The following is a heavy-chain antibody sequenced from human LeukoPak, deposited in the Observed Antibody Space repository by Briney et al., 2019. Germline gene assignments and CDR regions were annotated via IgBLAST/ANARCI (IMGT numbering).Heavy chain of an antibody. V-gene: IGHV4-39*01. CDR1: GDSIISGSYY. D-gene: IGHD6-13*01. CDR2: IFYSGNT. J-gene: IGHJ4*02. Sequence: SETLSLTCTVSGDSIISGSYYWGWIRQPPGKGLEWIGSIFYSGNTYYNPSLKSRVTISVDTSKNQLSLKLTSVTAADTAVYYCARHGGAAGGHWGQGTLVTVSS. CDR3: ARHGGAAGGH.